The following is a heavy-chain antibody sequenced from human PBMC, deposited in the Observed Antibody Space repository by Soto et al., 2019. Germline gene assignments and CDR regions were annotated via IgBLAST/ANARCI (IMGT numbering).Heavy chain of an antibody. D-gene: IGHD1-7*01. CDR3: ARTPETRDWLDP. CDR1: GASVSSYY. V-gene: IGHV4-59*02. Sequence: LSLTCSVSGASVSSYYWSWVRQPPGKGLEWIGYIYYIGAYNYNPSLKSRVTISVDTSKNQFSLKLTSVTAADTAVYSCARTPETRDWLDPWGQGTLVTVSS. J-gene: IGHJ5*02. CDR2: IYYIGAY.